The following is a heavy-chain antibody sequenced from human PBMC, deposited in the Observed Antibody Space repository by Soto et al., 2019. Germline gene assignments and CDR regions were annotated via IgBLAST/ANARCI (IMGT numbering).Heavy chain of an antibody. CDR1: GGTIDSYY. CDR2: ISSGGSA. J-gene: IGHJ5*02. Sequence: SETLSLTCNVSGGTIDSYYWSWIRQPAGKGLEWIGRISSGGSAIYNPSLKSRVTISVDTSKNQFSLRLTSVTAADTAVYYCAKDSLNWNYVVGWFDPWGQGTLVTVSS. D-gene: IGHD1-7*01. CDR3: AKDSLNWNYVVGWFDP. V-gene: IGHV4-4*07.